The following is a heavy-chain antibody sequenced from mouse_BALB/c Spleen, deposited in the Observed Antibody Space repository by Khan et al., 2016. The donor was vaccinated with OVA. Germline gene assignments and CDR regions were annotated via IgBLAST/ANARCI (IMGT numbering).Heavy chain of an antibody. CDR1: GYSITSDYA. Sequence: VQLKESGPGLVKPSQSLSLTCTVTGYSITSDYAWDWLRQFPGNKLEWMGYISYGGSTSYNPSLKSRISITRDPPKHQFFLQFNSVTTEDTATYYCARKNYYGYAMDYWGQGTSVTVSS. CDR3: ARKNYYGYAMDY. D-gene: IGHD1-1*01. J-gene: IGHJ4*01. CDR2: ISYGGST. V-gene: IGHV3-2*02.